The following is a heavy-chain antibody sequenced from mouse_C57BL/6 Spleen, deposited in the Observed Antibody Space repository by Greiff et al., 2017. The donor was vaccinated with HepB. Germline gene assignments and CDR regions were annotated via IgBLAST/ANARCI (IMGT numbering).Heavy chain of an antibody. V-gene: IGHV1-42*01. Sequence: EVQLQQSGPELVKPGASVKISCKASGYSFTGYYMNWVKQSPEKSLEWIGEINPSTGGTTYNQKFKAKATLTVDKSSSTAYMQLKSLTSEDSAVYYCARHGNSDYWGQGTTLTVSA. CDR1: GYSFTGYY. CDR3: ARHGNSDY. J-gene: IGHJ2*01. CDR2: INPSTGGT. D-gene: IGHD2-1*01.